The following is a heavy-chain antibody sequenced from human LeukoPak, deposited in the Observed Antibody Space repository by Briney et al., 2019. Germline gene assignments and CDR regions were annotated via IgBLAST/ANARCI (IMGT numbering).Heavy chain of an antibody. CDR3: ARHSLIGTTPFDY. CDR2: INPSSGNT. V-gene: IGHV1-46*01. CDR1: GYTFISYY. D-gene: IGHD1-20*01. Sequence: ASVKVSCKASGYTFISYYIHWVRQAPGQGLEWMGLINPSSGNTPYAQQFQGRVTMTRDASTSTVYMELSSLRSEDTAVYYCARHSLIGTTPFDYWGQGTLVTVPS. J-gene: IGHJ4*02.